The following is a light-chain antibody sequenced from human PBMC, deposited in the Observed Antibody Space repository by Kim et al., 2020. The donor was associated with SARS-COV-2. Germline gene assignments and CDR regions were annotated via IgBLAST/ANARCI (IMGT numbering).Light chain of an antibody. CDR2: GAS. CDR1: HDISDH. V-gene: IGKV1-17*03. CDR3: LQHHTYPYT. Sequence: DIQMTQSPSAMSASVGDRVTITCRSSHDISDHLGWLQQKPGKVPKRLIYGASSLQSGVPSRFSGSGSGTEFTLTISGLQPEDFATYFCLQHHTYPYTFGQETKLEI. J-gene: IGKJ2*01.